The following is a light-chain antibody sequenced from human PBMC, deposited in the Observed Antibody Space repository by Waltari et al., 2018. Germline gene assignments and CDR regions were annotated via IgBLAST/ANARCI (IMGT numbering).Light chain of an antibody. V-gene: IGKV1-5*03. CDR2: KAS. J-gene: IGKJ2*01. CDR1: QSISSW. CDR3: QQYKSYPFT. Sequence: DIQMTQSPSTLAASVRDRVTVTCRASQSISSWLAWYQQKPGRAPKLLIYKASTLESGVPSRFSGSGSGTEFSLSISSLQPDDFATYYCQQYKSYPFTFGQGTHLEIK.